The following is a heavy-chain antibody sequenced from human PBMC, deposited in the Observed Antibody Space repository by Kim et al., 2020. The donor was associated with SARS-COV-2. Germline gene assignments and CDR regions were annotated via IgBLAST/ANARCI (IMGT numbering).Heavy chain of an antibody. D-gene: IGHD5-18*01. J-gene: IGHJ4*02. CDR3: AGCERDTAMSMEY. Sequence: YHPSLKSRVTIAVDTCKTQYSLKLSSVTAADTAVYYCAGCERDTAMSMEYWGQGTLVTVSS. V-gene: IGHV4-39*01.